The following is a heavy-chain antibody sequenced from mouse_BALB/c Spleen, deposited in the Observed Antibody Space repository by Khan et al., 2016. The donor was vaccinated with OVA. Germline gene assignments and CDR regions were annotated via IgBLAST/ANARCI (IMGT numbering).Heavy chain of an antibody. CDR3: VRGYYGDPFAY. CDR2: ISAGVSYI. J-gene: IGHJ3*01. Sequence: EVELVESGGGLVKPGGSLKLSCAASGFTFSDYYMYWVHQTPDEGLEWVGTISAGVSYIYYPANFKGRATITTDNATNNAYLQLSSLKSEDSAMDYCVRGYYGDPFAYWGQGTLVTVSA. CDR1: GFTFSDYY. V-gene: IGHV5-4*02. D-gene: IGHD2-13*01.